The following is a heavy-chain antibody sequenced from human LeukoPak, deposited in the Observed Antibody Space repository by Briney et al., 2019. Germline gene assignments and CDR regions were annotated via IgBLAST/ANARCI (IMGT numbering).Heavy chain of an antibody. Sequence: SETLSLTCTVSGGSISSYYWSWIRQPPGKGLEWIGYIYYSGSTNYNPSLKSRVTISVDTSKNQFSLKLSSVTAADTAVYYCARDRIAALPGYYYYYYMDVWGKGTTVTVSS. D-gene: IGHD6-13*01. V-gene: IGHV4-59*01. CDR1: GGSISSYY. CDR2: IYYSGST. J-gene: IGHJ6*03. CDR3: ARDRIAALPGYYYYYYMDV.